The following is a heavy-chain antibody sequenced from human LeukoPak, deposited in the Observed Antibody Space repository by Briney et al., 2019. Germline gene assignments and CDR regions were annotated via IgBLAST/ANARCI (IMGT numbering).Heavy chain of an antibody. D-gene: IGHD3-10*01. CDR1: GFTFDDYT. J-gene: IGHJ4*02. CDR3: AKGKNTGSYLSHVDY. Sequence: GGSLRLSCAASGFTFDDYTMHCVRQAPGKGLEWVSLITWGGGSTYYADSVKGRFTISRDNSKNSLYLQMNSLGTEDTALYYCAKGKNTGSYLSHVDYWGQGTLVTVSS. V-gene: IGHV3-43*01. CDR2: ITWGGGST.